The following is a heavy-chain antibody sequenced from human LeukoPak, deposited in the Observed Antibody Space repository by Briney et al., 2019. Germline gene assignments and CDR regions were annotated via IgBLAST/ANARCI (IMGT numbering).Heavy chain of an antibody. CDR2: INWKSGST. CDR3: ARVGTYYDILAGYYSTYFDY. CDR1: GFTFDDYG. D-gene: IGHD3-9*01. Sequence: GGSLRLSCAASGFTFDDYGMSWVRQAPGKGLEWVSGINWKSGSTGYADSVKGRFTISRDNAKNSLYLQMNSLRAEDTALYYCARVGTYYDILAGYYSTYFDYWGQGTLVTVSS. J-gene: IGHJ4*02. V-gene: IGHV3-20*04.